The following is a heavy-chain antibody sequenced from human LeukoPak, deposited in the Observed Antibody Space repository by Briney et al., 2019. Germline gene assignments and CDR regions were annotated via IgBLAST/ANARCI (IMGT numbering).Heavy chain of an antibody. Sequence: SETLSLTCILSGGSISSHYWTWIRQPPGKGLEYIGYIYYSGNTNYNPSLKSRVTISVDRSKNQSSLKLNSETAEDTAVYYCARINSGWYFDYWGQGTLVTVSS. D-gene: IGHD6-19*01. CDR3: ARINSGWYFDY. V-gene: IGHV4-59*11. CDR1: GGSISSHY. J-gene: IGHJ4*02. CDR2: IYYSGNT.